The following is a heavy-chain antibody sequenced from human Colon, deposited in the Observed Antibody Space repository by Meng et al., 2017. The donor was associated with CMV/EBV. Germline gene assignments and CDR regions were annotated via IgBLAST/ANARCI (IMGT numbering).Heavy chain of an antibody. CDR1: GYTFTGYY. CDR3: ARDTTSSWPNWFDP. V-gene: IGHV1-18*04. CDR2: ISAYNGNT. D-gene: IGHD6-13*01. J-gene: IGHJ5*02. Sequence: ASVKVSCKASGYTFTGYYMHWVRQAPGQGLEWMGWISAYNGNTNYAQKLQGRVTMTTDTSTSTAYMELRSLRSDDTAVYYCARDTTSSWPNWFDPWGQGTLVTVSS.